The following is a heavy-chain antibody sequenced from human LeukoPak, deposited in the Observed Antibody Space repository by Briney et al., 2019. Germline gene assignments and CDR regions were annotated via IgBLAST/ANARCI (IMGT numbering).Heavy chain of an antibody. D-gene: IGHD6-13*01. V-gene: IGHV1-8*01. Sequence: ASVRVSCKASGYTFTSYDINWVRQATGQGLEWMGWMNPNSGNTGYAQKFQGRVTMTRNTSISTAYMELSSLRSEDTAVYYCARDYSSSWYYPTPYYYYYMDVWGKGTTVTISS. CDR3: ARDYSSSWYYPTPYYYYYMDV. CDR1: GYTFTSYD. CDR2: MNPNSGNT. J-gene: IGHJ6*03.